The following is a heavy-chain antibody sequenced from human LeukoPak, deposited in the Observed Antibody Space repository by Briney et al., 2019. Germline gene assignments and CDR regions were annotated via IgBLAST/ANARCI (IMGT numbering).Heavy chain of an antibody. CDR1: GFTFSSYA. V-gene: IGHV3-23*01. Sequence: GGSLRLSCAASGFTFSSYAMSWVRQAPGQGLEWVSAISGSGGSTYYADSVKGRFTISRDNSKNTLYLQMNSLRAEDTAVYYCAKDLFPHTPTRYYFHYWGQGTLVTVSS. CDR2: ISGSGGST. D-gene: IGHD2-15*01. CDR3: AKDLFPHTPTRYYFHY. J-gene: IGHJ4*02.